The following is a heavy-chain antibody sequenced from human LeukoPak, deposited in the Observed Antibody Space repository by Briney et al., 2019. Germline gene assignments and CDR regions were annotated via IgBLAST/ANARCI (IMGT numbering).Heavy chain of an antibody. J-gene: IGHJ4*02. CDR3: ARSVPDYTRFDY. D-gene: IGHD4-11*01. CDR2: FKTNSGQV. V-gene: IGHV3-23*01. Sequence: VSTFKTNSGQVYYAESVRGRFTISRDNSKNTVYLQMSSLRAEDTALYYCARSVPDYTRFDYWGQGALVTVSP.